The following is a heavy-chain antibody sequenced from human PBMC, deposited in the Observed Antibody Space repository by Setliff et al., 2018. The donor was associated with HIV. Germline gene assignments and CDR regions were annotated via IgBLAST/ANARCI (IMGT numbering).Heavy chain of an antibody. CDR2: INHSGST. CDR3: ARLANGDIVATVDYFDY. D-gene: IGHD5-12*01. Sequence: PSETLSLTCAVYGGSFSGYYWTWIRQPPGKGLEWIGEINHSGSTNYNPSLKSRVSMSVDTSKNQFSLRLSSVTAADTAVFYCARLANGDIVATVDYFDYWGQGTLVTVSS. J-gene: IGHJ4*02. CDR1: GGSFSGYY. V-gene: IGHV4-34*01.